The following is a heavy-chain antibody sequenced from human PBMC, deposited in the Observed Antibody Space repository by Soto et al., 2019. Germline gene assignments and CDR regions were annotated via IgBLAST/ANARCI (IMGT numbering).Heavy chain of an antibody. CDR2: IFSSGTT. J-gene: IGHJ6*02. Sequence: VSADTTGRGNQHWCWIRQDKGKGLEWIGYIFSSGTTGYNPSLESRLTMSLDTSQNQFSLKLNSVTAADTAVYFCARVPSPFDFYYPIDVWGQGPTVT. V-gene: IGHV4-30-4*02. D-gene: IGHD3-16*01. CDR1: ADTTGRGNQH. CDR3: ARVPSPFDFYYPIDV.